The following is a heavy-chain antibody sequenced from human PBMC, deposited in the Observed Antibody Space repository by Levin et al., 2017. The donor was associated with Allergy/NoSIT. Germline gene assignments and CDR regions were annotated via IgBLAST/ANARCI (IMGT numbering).Heavy chain of an antibody. D-gene: IGHD5-12*01. J-gene: IGHJ4*02. V-gene: IGHV4-59*08. Sequence: PSETLSLTCTVSGGSISSYYWSWIRQPPGKGLEWIGYIYYSGSTNYNPSLKSRVTISVDTSKNQFSLKLSSVTAADTAVYYCARQDIVATIAYFDYWGQGTLVTVSS. CDR3: ARQDIVATIAYFDY. CDR1: GGSISSYY. CDR2: IYYSGST.